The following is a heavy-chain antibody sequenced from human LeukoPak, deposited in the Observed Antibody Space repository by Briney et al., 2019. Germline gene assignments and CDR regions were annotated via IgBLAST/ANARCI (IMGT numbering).Heavy chain of an antibody. J-gene: IGHJ4*02. V-gene: IGHV3-7*01. CDR3: ARDPVLWFGELHLFDF. D-gene: IGHD3-10*01. CDR1: GFTFSSFW. Sequence: GGSLTLSCAVSGFTFSSFWMSWVRPATGKGREWVANIKQDGSEKYYVASVKGRVTISRDNAKNSLYLQMNSLRAEDTAVYYCARDPVLWFGELHLFDFWGQGTLVTVSS. CDR2: IKQDGSEK.